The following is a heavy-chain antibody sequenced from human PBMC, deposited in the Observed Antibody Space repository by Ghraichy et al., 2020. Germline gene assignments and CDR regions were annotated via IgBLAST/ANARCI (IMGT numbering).Heavy chain of an antibody. CDR2: INIDGSST. CDR1: GFTFSSYW. D-gene: IGHD5-12*01. Sequence: GESLNISCAASGFTFSSYWMHWVRQAPGKGLVWVSRINIDGSSTNYADSVKGRCTISRDNAKNTLYLQMNSLRAEDTAVYYCVREVPTIGRSLDYWGQGTLVTVSS. J-gene: IGHJ4*02. V-gene: IGHV3-74*01. CDR3: VREVPTIGRSLDY.